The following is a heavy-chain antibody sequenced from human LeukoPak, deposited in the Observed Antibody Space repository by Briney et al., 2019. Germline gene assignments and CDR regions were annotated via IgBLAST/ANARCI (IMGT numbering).Heavy chain of an antibody. CDR1: GYTFTDYY. J-gene: IGHJ4*02. Sequence: GASVKVSCKASGYTFTDYYIHWVRQAPGQGLEWMGIINPSGGNTKYAQKFQARVTMTRDTSTSTVYMELSSLRSEDTAVYYCARAQGYGVCDYWGQGTLVTVSS. V-gene: IGHV1-46*01. CDR2: INPSGGNT. CDR3: ARAQGYGVCDY. D-gene: IGHD4-17*01.